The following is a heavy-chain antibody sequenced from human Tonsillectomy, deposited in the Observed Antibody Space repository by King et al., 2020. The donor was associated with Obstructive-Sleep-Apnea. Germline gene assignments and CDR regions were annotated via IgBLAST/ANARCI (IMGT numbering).Heavy chain of an antibody. CDR1: GFTFSSYA. D-gene: IGHD3-22*01. CDR3: AKGFYYYDSSGYYDAFDI. V-gene: IGHV3-23*04. Sequence: QLVQSGGGLVQPGGSLRLSCAASGFTFSSYAMSWVRQAPGKGLEWVSAISGSGGSTYYADSVKGRFTISRDNSKNTLYLQMNSLRAEDTAVYYCAKGFYYYDSSGYYDAFDIWGQGTMVTVSS. CDR2: ISGSGGST. J-gene: IGHJ3*02.